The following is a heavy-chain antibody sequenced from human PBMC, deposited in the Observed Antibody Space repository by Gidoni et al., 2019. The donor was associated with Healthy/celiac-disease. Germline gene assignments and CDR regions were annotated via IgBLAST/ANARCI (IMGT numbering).Heavy chain of an antibody. J-gene: IGHJ5*02. Sequence: EVQLVQSGAEVKKPGESLKISCKGSGYSFTSYWIGWVRQMPGKGLEWMGIIYPGDSDTRYSPSFQGQVTISADKSISTAYLQWSSLKASDTAMYYCARINSYGYSTAGWFDPWGQGTLVTVSS. D-gene: IGHD5-18*01. V-gene: IGHV5-51*01. CDR3: ARINSYGYSTAGWFDP. CDR1: GYSFTSYW. CDR2: IYPGDSDT.